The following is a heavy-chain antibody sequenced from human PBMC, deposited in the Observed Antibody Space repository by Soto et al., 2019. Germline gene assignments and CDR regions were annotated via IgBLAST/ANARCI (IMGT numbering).Heavy chain of an antibody. CDR2: IYYTGSS. Sequence: SETLSLTCNVSGGSFSSFYWSWIRQPPGRGLEYIGYIYYTGSSNYNPSLKSRVTLSVDTSKNQFSLKLTSVTAADTAIYYCASLYEGGISTGRWFDSWGQGTLVTVS. CDR1: GGSFSSFY. V-gene: IGHV4-59*08. D-gene: IGHD3-9*01. J-gene: IGHJ5*01. CDR3: ASLYEGGISTGRWFDS.